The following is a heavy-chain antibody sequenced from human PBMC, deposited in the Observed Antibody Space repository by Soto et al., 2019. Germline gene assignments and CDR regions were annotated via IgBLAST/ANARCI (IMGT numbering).Heavy chain of an antibody. J-gene: IGHJ6*02. V-gene: IGHV3-48*03. D-gene: IGHD3-3*01. CDR2: ISSSGSTI. CDR3: ARALFKGIYYYYYGMDV. Sequence: SGGSLRLSCAASGFTFSSYEMNWVRQAPGKGLEWVSYISSSGSTIYYADSVKGRFTISRDNAKNSLYLQMNSLRAEDTAVYYCARALFKGIYYYYYGMDVWGQGTTVTVSS. CDR1: GFTFSSYE.